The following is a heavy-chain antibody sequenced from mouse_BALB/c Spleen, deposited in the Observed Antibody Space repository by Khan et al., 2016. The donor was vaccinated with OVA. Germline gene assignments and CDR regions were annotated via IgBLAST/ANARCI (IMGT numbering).Heavy chain of an antibody. Sequence: EVELVESGGDLVKPGGSLKLSCAASGFSFSDYYMYWIRQNPEKRLEWVATISDGGGSTYYPDSAKGRFTISRDNAKSNLYLQMSSLKSEDTAIYYCARAGYGGFGYWGQGTLVTVSA. CDR2: ISDGGGST. D-gene: IGHD1-1*02. CDR1: GFSFSDYY. V-gene: IGHV5-4*02. CDR3: ARAGYGGFGY. J-gene: IGHJ3*01.